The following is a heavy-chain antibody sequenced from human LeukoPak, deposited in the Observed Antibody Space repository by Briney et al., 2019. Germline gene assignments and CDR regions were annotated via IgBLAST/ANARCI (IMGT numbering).Heavy chain of an antibody. V-gene: IGHV3-48*03. CDR2: ISTSGSTI. D-gene: IGHD3-22*01. CDR1: GFTFSSYE. CDR3: ARDVLDYYDRSDYVT. J-gene: IGHJ4*02. Sequence: GGSLRLSCAASGFTFSSYEMNWVRQAPGKGLEWVSYISTSGSTIYYADSVKGRFTISRDNAKNSLYLQMNSLRVEDTAVYYCARDVLDYYDRSDYVTWGQGTLVTVSS.